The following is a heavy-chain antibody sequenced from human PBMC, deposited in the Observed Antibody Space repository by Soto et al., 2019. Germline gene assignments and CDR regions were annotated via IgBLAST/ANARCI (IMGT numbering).Heavy chain of an antibody. CDR3: ARDSTRRGACDI. CDR2: INHSGST. D-gene: IGHD4-4*01. J-gene: IGHJ3*02. Sequence: PSETLSLTCAIYDGSFLVYYWCWIRQPPGEGLEWIGEINHSGSTNYNPSLKSRVTMSVDASKNQFSLKLNSVTASDTAVYYCARDSTRRGACDIWGQGTTVT. CDR1: DGSFLVYY. V-gene: IGHV4-34*01.